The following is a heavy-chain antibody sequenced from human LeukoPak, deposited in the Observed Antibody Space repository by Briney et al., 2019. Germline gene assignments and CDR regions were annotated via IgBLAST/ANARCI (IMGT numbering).Heavy chain of an antibody. CDR3: ARSPHYCSGGSCYGWFDP. Sequence: SETLSLTCTVSGYSIRSSYSWGWIRQPPGKGLEWIGSLYHSGSTYYNPSLKSRVTISVDTSKNQFSLKLSSVTAADTAVYYCARSPHYCSGGSCYGWFDPWGQGTLVTVSS. CDR1: GYSIRSSYS. D-gene: IGHD2-15*01. V-gene: IGHV4-38-2*02. CDR2: LYHSGST. J-gene: IGHJ5*02.